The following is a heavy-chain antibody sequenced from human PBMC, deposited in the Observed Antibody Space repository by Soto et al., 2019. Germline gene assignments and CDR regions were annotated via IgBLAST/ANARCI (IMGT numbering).Heavy chain of an antibody. Sequence: SETLSLTCTVSGCSISSGGYYWSWIRQHPGKGLEWIGYIYYSGSTYYNPSLKSRVTISVDTSKNQFSLKLSSVTAADTAVYYCARGRNWVSYFDYWGQGTLVTV. D-gene: IGHD7-27*01. J-gene: IGHJ4*02. V-gene: IGHV4-31*03. CDR1: GCSISSGGYY. CDR2: IYYSGST. CDR3: ARGRNWVSYFDY.